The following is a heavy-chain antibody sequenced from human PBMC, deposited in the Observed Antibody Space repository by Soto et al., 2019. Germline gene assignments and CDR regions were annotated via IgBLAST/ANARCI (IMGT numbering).Heavy chain of an antibody. V-gene: IGHV3-9*01. Sequence: GGSLRLSCAASGFTFDDYAMHWVRQAPGKGLEWVSGISWNSGSIGYADSVKGRFTISRDNAKNSLYLQMNSLRAEDTALYYCAKAQPIAAAGSNWFDPWGQGTLVTVSS. CDR1: GFTFDDYA. J-gene: IGHJ5*02. CDR3: AKAQPIAAAGSNWFDP. D-gene: IGHD6-13*01. CDR2: ISWNSGSI.